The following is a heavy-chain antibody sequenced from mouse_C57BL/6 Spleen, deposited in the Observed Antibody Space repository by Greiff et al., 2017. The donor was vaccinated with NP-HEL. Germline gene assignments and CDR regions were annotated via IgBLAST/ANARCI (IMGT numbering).Heavy chain of an antibody. CDR2: INPNNGGT. CDR3: ARVLNYGSSYGAMDY. V-gene: IGHV1-26*01. Sequence: EVQLQQSGPELVKPGASVKISCKASGYTFTDYYMNWVKQSHGKSLEWIGDINPNNGGTSYNQKFKGKATLTVDKSSSTAYMGLRSLTSEDSAVYYCARVLNYGSSYGAMDYWGQGTSVTVSS. D-gene: IGHD1-1*01. J-gene: IGHJ4*01. CDR1: GYTFTDYY.